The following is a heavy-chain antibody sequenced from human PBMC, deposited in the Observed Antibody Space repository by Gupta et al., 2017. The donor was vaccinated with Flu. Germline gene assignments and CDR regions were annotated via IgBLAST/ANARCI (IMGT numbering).Heavy chain of an antibody. V-gene: IGHV3-9*01. CDR1: FTFDDYA. D-gene: IGHD4-4*01. CDR2: ISWNSGAI. J-gene: IGHJ3*02. CDR3: VKDIGDYIGNLGAFDI. Sequence: FTFDDYAMHWVRQVPGKGLGWVSGISWNSGAIGYSDSGKGRFTISRDNAKNSLYLQMNILRPEDTALYYCVKDIGDYIGNLGAFDIWGQGTMVTVSS.